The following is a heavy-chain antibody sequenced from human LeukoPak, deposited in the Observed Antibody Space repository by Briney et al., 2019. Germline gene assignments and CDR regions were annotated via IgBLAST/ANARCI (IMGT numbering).Heavy chain of an antibody. CDR3: ARDLTGDSSGYYYPRRPYGMDV. D-gene: IGHD3-22*01. CDR2: IYYSGST. J-gene: IGHJ6*02. Sequence: TLSLTCTVSGGSISSGGYYWRWIRQHPGKGLEWIGYIYYSGSTYYNPSLKSRVTISVDTSKNQFSLKLSSVTAADTAVYYCARDLTGDSSGYYYPRRPYGMDVWGQGTTVTVSS. V-gene: IGHV4-31*03. CDR1: GGSISSGGYY.